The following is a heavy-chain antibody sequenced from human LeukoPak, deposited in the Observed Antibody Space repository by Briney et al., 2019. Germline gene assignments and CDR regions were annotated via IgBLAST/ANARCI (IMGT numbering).Heavy chain of an antibody. J-gene: IGHJ4*02. CDR3: ARVTSRLGVCDY. Sequence: SETLSLTCTVSAYSISSGYYWGWIRQPPGKGLEWIGNIYHSGSTYYNPSLKSRVTISVDTSKNQFSLKLRSVIAADTAVYYCARVTSRLGVCDYWGQGTLVSVSS. D-gene: IGHD2-8*01. CDR2: IYHSGST. CDR1: AYSISSGYY. V-gene: IGHV4-38-2*02.